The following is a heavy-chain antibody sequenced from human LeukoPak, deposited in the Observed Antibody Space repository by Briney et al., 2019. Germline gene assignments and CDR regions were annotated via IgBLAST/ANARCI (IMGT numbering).Heavy chain of an antibody. CDR1: GGSFSGKY. CDR3: ARDLMT. J-gene: IGHJ4*02. Sequence: SETLSLTCAVSGGSFSGKYWTWIRQPPGKGLEWIGGITYSGSIYYNPSLNSRVTISVDTSKNQFSLKLNSVTAAGTAVYYCARDLMTWGQGTLVTVSS. CDR2: ITYSGSI. V-gene: IGHV4-34*01.